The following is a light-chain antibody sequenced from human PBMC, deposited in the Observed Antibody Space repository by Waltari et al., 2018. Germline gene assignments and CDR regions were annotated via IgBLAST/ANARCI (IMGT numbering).Light chain of an antibody. CDR3: MRLHNNAVV. Sequence: QSVLTQPASLSASPGASVRLTCTLPRGISVGTYKIYWYQQRPGSPPHFLVKYRSDSTNERGSGVRSRFSGSRDTSANAGILLIVGLQSEDEADYYWMRLHNNAVVFGGGTRLTV. CDR2: YRSDSTN. CDR1: RGISVGTYK. J-gene: IGLJ3*02. V-gene: IGLV5-45*01.